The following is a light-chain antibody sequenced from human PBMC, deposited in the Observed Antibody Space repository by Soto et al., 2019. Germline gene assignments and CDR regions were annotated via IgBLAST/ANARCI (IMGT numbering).Light chain of an antibody. J-gene: IGLJ3*02. Sequence: QTVVTQEPSFSVSPGGTVTLTCGLSSGSVSTNYYPSWYQQTPGQAPRTLIYSTNTRSSGVPERFSGSILGNKAALTITGAQADDESDYCCVLYMGSGIWVFGGGTKLTVL. CDR2: STN. CDR3: VLYMGSGIWV. V-gene: IGLV8-61*01. CDR1: SGSVSTNYY.